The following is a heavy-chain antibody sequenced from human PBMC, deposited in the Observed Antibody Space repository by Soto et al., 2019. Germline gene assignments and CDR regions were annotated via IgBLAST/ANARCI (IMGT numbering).Heavy chain of an antibody. Sequence: SETLSLTCTVSGGSISSGGYYWSWIRQHPGKGLEWIGYIYYSGSTYYNPSLKSRVTISVDTSKNQFSLKLSSVTAADTAVYYCARGPYCSSTSCNPIDYFDYWGQGTLATVYS. CDR3: ARGPYCSSTSCNPIDYFDY. CDR1: GGSISSGGYY. V-gene: IGHV4-31*03. CDR2: IYYSGST. J-gene: IGHJ4*02. D-gene: IGHD2-2*01.